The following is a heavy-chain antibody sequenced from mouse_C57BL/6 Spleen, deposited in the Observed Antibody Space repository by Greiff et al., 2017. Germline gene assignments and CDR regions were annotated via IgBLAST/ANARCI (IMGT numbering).Heavy chain of an antibody. V-gene: IGHV1-64*01. CDR2: IHPNSGST. Sequence: QVQLQQPGAELVKPGASVKLSCKASGYTFTSYWMHWVKQRPGQGLEWIGMIHPNSGSTDYNEKFKSKATLTVDKSSSTAYMQLSSLTSEDSEVYYCAATVVARARDYWGQGTSVTVSS. D-gene: IGHD1-1*01. CDR3: AATVVARARDY. J-gene: IGHJ4*01. CDR1: GYTFTSYW.